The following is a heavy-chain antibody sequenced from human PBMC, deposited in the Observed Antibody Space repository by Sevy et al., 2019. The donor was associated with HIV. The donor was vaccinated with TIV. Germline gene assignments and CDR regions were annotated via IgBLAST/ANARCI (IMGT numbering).Heavy chain of an antibody. J-gene: IGHJ4*02. CDR2: XSXXXGXI. CDR1: XXXXAKYS. V-gene: IGHV3-23*01. CDR3: ARXXXTXXXXX. Sequence: GGSXRLSCAAXXXXXAKYSXXXLXXXXGXGLEXXXXXSXXXGXINYADSVKGRFTISRDDSKNTLYLQMNSLRAEDTATYFCARXXXTXXXXXWGXGTLVTVSS.